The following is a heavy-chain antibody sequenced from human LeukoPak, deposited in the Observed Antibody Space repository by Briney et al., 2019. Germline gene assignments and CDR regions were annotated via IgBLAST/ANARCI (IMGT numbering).Heavy chain of an antibody. J-gene: IGHJ4*02. V-gene: IGHV3-7*01. CDR1: GFTFSSYW. Sequence: PGGSLRLSCAASGFTFSSYWMSWVRQAPGKGLEWVANIKQDGSEKYYVDSVKGRFTISRDNAKNSLYLQMNSLRAEDTAVYYCARVVEPDFWSGYTQDYWGQGTLVTVSS. D-gene: IGHD3-3*01. CDR3: ARVVEPDFWSGYTQDY. CDR2: IKQDGSEK.